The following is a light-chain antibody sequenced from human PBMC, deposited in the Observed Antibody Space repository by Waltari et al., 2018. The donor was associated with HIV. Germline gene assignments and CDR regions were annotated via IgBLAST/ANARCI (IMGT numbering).Light chain of an antibody. J-gene: IGLJ1*01. V-gene: IGLV2-14*03. CDR3: RSYTTTSTLYV. Sequence: QSTLTQPASVSGSPGQSVTISCTGISSDIDVYKYFSWYQQHPGKALKLLIYDVSNRPAGVSHRCSGSKSANTASLAISGLQAEDEADYYCRSYTTTSTLYVFGTGTKVTV. CDR1: SSDIDVYKY. CDR2: DVS.